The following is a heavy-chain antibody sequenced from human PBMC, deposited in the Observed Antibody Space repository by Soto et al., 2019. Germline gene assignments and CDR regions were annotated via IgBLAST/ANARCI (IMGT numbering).Heavy chain of an antibody. CDR1: GFTFDDYA. D-gene: IGHD3-9*01. J-gene: IGHJ3*02. CDR3: AKDRRYFDWTRGAFDI. Sequence: GGSLRLSCAASGFTFDDYAMHWVRQAPGKGLEWVSGISWNSGSIGYADSVKGRFTISRDNAKNSLYLQMNSLRAEDTALYYCAKDRRYFDWTRGAFDIRGQGTMVTVSS. CDR2: ISWNSGSI. V-gene: IGHV3-9*01.